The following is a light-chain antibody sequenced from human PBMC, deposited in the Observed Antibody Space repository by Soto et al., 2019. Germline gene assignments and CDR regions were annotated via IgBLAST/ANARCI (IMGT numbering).Light chain of an antibody. CDR1: SSDVGSYNL. J-gene: IGLJ3*02. CDR2: EGI. Sequence: QSALTQPASVSGSPGQSITISCTGTSSDVGSYNLVSWCQQHPGKAPKLMIYEGIKRPSGVSNRFSGSKSGNTASLTISGLQAEDEADYYCCSYAGSGTWVFGGGTKLTVL. CDR3: CSYAGSGTWV. V-gene: IGLV2-23*01.